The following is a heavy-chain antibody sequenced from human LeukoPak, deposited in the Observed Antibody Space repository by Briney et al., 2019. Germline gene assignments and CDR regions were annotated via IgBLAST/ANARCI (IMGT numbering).Heavy chain of an antibody. CDR2: NSASGGNA. V-gene: IGHV3-23*01. CDR3: ALSGYGDRDH. CDR1: GFTFDSCW. Sequence: GGSLRLSCAASGFTFDSCWMSWVRQAPGKGLEWVSTNSASGGNAYYADSVKGRFTISRDNSKNMVYLQMDSLRAEDTAVYYCALSGYGDRDHWGQGTLVTVSS. D-gene: IGHD3-22*01. J-gene: IGHJ4*02.